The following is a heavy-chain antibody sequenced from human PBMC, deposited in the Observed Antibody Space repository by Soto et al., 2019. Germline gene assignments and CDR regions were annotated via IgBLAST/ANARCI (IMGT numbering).Heavy chain of an antibody. V-gene: IGHV5-10-1*01. J-gene: IGHJ6*02. CDR2: IDPSDSYT. D-gene: IGHD6-13*01. Sequence: GESLKISCKGSGYSFTSYWISWVRQMPGKGLEWMGRIDPSDSYTNYSPSFQGHVTISADKSISTAYLQWSSLKASDTAMYYCVRLVQRSPGDYYYGMDVWGQGTTVTVSS. CDR3: VRLVQRSPGDYYYGMDV. CDR1: GYSFTSYW.